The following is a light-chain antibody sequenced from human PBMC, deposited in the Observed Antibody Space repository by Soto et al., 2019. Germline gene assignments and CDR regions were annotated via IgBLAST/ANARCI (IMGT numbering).Light chain of an antibody. Sequence: AIQMTQSPSSLSASVGDRVTITCRASQVIRNDLGWYQQKPGKAPKLLIYGASNLQSGVPSRFSGSGSVTDFTLILTSLQPEDFATYYCLHDHNYPWTFGQGTKVDIK. CDR2: GAS. CDR1: QVIRND. CDR3: LHDHNYPWT. V-gene: IGKV1-6*01. J-gene: IGKJ1*01.